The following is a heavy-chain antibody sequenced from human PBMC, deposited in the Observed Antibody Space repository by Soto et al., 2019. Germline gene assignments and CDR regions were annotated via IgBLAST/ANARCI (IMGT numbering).Heavy chain of an antibody. CDR2: INAYNGNT. J-gene: IGHJ6*04. V-gene: IGHV1-18*01. Sequence: QVQLVQSGAEVKKPGASVKVSCKASGYTFTSYGISWVRQAPGQGLEWMGCINAYNGNTNYAQKLQGRVTMTKDTCTSTADMELSSLRSYDRAVYNFARRCGVAIMGDYGRDVWGEGTTVTVSS. D-gene: IGHD3-3*01. CDR3: ARRCGVAIMGDYGRDV. CDR1: GYTFTSYG.